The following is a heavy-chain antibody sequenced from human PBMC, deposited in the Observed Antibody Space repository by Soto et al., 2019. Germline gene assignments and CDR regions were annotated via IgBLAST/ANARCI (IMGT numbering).Heavy chain of an antibody. D-gene: IGHD1-20*01. CDR1: GDSISSFY. CDR2: IYYSGST. J-gene: IGHJ4*02. Sequence: SETLSLTCTVSGDSISSFYWSWIRQPPGKGLEWIGYIYYSGSTNYSPSLKSRVNISVDRSKNQFYLNMSSVTAADTAVYYCARGISGPSMTTFCAYWGQGTLVTVS. CDR3: ARGISGPSMTTFCAY. V-gene: IGHV4-59*01.